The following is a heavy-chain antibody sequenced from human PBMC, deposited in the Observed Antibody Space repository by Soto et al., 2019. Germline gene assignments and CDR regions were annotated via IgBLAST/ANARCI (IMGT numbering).Heavy chain of an antibody. D-gene: IGHD3-10*01. Sequence: EHLVESGGGVVQPGGSLTLSCVASGFAFGNYPMAWVRQTPGKGLQWISTISGSGGMTDYEDSVRGRFTVSIDHSKDTVHLQMTSLRADDTAVYYCAKDRTMARGIRAFDIWGQGTTVTISS. CDR2: ISGSGGMT. CDR1: GFAFGNYP. CDR3: AKDRTMARGIRAFDI. J-gene: IGHJ3*02. V-gene: IGHV3-23*04.